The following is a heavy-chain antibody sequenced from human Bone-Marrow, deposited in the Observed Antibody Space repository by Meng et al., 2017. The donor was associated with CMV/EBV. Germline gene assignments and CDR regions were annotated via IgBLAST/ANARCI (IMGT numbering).Heavy chain of an antibody. CDR2: ISAYNGNT. J-gene: IGHJ4*02. V-gene: IGHV1-18*01. CDR1: GYTFTSYG. Sequence: ASVKVSCKASGYTFTSYGISWVRQAPGQGLEWMGWISAYNGNTNYAQKLQGRVTMTTDTSTSTVYMELRSLRPDDTAVYYCARSSSFLRGDYWGQGTLVTVSS. CDR3: ARSSSFLRGDY. D-gene: IGHD6-6*01.